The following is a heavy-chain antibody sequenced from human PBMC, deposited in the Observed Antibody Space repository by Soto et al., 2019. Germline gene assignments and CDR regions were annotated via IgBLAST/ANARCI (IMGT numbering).Heavy chain of an antibody. Sequence: ASVKVSCKASGGTFSSYAISWVRQAPGQGLEWMGRIIPILGIANYAQKFQGRVTITADKSTSTAYMELSSLRSEDTAVYYCASLSQTGNYYYYYGMDVWGQGTTVTVSS. V-gene: IGHV1-69*04. CDR1: GGTFSSYA. CDR2: IIPILGIA. CDR3: ASLSQTGNYYYYYGMDV. J-gene: IGHJ6*02.